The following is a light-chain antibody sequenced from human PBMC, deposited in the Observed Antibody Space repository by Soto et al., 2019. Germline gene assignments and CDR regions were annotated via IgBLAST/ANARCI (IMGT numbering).Light chain of an antibody. V-gene: IGLV2-14*03. CDR3: SSYTSSNTQV. CDR2: DVS. CDR1: SSDIGGYNY. Sequence: QSVLTQPASVSGSPGQSITVSCIGTSSDIGGYNYVSWYQQHPGKAPKLIIHDVSNRPSGVSDRFSGSKSGNTASLTISGLQVDDEAYYYCSSYTSSNTQVFGGGTKVTVL. J-gene: IGLJ2*01.